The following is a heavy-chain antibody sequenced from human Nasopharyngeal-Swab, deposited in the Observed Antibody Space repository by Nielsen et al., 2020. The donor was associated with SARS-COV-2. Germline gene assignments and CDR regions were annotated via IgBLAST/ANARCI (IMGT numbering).Heavy chain of an antibody. CDR3: VRDDSSGADY. V-gene: IGHV1-18*01. Sequence: ASVKVSCQASGYTFTSYGISWVRQAPAQGLEWMGWISADNGNTNYAQQLQGRVTMTTNTPTSTAYMELRSLRSDDTAVYYCVRDDSSGADYWCQGTLVTVSS. CDR2: ISADNGNT. CDR1: GYTFTSYG. J-gene: IGHJ4*02. D-gene: IGHD3-22*01.